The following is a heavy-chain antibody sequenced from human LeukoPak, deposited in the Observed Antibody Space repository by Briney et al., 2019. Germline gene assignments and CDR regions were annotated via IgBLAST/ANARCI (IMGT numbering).Heavy chain of an antibody. J-gene: IGHJ4*02. D-gene: IGHD3-22*01. CDR1: GYTFTSYG. CDR3: ARVKTRSSGYRDFDY. V-gene: IGHV1-18*01. CDR2: ISAYNGNT. Sequence: ASVKVSCKASGYTFTSYGISWVRQAPGQGLEWMGWISAYNGNTNYAQKLQGRVTMTRDTSISTAYMELSRLRSDDTAVYYCARVKTRSSGYRDFDYWGQGTLVTVSS.